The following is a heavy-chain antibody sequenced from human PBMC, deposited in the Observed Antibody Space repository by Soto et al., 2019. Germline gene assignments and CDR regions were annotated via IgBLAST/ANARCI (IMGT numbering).Heavy chain of an antibody. CDR1: GFTFSDYG. CDR2: ISYDGSQE. V-gene: IGHV3-30*18. Sequence: GGSLRLSCAASGFTFSDYGIHWFRQAPGKGLDWVAVISYDGSQEYYADSVKGRFTISRDNSKNTLYLQMNSLRHEDTAVYYCAKDSFEYTTSPTFDYWGQGALVPVSS. J-gene: IGHJ4*02. D-gene: IGHD6-6*01. CDR3: AKDSFEYTTSPTFDY.